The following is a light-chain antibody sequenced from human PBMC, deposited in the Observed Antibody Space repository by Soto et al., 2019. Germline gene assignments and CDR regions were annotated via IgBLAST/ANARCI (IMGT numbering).Light chain of an antibody. CDR3: EPYYSYWWT. V-gene: IGKV1-8*01. CDR1: QGISSY. J-gene: IGKJ1*01. Sequence: AIRMTQSPSSFPASTGDRVTITCRASQGISSYLAWYQQKPGKAPNLLFYAASTLQSGVPSRFSGSGSGTDFTLTIDCLQSEDFGTYYSEPYYSYWWTVGQGTKVDI. CDR2: AAS.